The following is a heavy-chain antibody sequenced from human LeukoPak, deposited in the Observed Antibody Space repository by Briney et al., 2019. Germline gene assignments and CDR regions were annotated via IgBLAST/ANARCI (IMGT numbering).Heavy chain of an antibody. CDR2: INPNSGGT. V-gene: IGHV1-2*06. CDR3: ARDTYCSSTSCYVHWFDP. CDR1: GYTFTSYG. J-gene: IGHJ5*02. D-gene: IGHD2-2*01. Sequence: ASVKVSCKASGYTFTSYGISWVRQAPGQGLEWMGRINPNSGGTNYAQKFQGRVTMTRDTSISTAYMELSRLRSDDTAVYYCARDTYCSSTSCYVHWFDPWGQGTLVTVSS.